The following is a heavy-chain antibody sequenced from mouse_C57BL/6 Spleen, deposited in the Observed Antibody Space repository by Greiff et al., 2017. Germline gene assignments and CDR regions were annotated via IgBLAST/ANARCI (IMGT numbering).Heavy chain of an antibody. J-gene: IGHJ1*03. CDR3: ARAPDGYYWYFDV. CDR2: ISDGGSYT. D-gene: IGHD2-3*01. V-gene: IGHV5-4*01. CDR1: GFTFSSYA. Sequence: EVHLVESGGGLVKPGGSLKLSCAASGFTFSSYAMSWVRQTPEKRLEWVATISDGGSYTYYPDNVKGRFTISRDNAKNNLYLQMSHLKSDDTAMYYCARAPDGYYWYFDVWGTGTTVTVSS.